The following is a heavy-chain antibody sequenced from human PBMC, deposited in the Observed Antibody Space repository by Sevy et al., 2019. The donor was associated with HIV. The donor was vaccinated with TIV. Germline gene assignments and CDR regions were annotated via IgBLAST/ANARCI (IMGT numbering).Heavy chain of an antibody. Sequence: GGSLRLSCAASGFTFSKYSMSWVRQPPGKGLEWVSTLSFGCGEINYADSVKGRFTNSRDNSKSSEYLQMNNLRPEDTAVYYCAREGCTKPHDYWGQGTLVTVSS. CDR2: LSFGCGEI. CDR1: GFTFSKYS. D-gene: IGHD2-8*01. V-gene: IGHV3-23*01. J-gene: IGHJ4*02. CDR3: AREGCTKPHDY.